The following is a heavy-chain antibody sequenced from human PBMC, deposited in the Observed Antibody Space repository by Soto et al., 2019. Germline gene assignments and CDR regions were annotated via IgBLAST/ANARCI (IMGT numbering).Heavy chain of an antibody. CDR3: ARWWSGSRQGFDP. CDR1: GGSISSYY. V-gene: IGHV4-59*12. CDR2: IYYTGTT. D-gene: IGHD3-3*01. Sequence: SETLSLTCTVSGGSISSYYWSWIRQPPGKGLERIGYIYYTGTTTYNPYIKSRITISVDTSKNQFSLNLTSVSAADTVVYYCARWWSGSRQGFDPWGQGTLVTVSS. J-gene: IGHJ5*02.